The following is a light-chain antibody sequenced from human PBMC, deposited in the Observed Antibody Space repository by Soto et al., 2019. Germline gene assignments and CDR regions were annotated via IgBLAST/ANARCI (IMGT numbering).Light chain of an antibody. CDR3: QQYNTWPRT. CDR1: QSVSSN. Sequence: EIVMTQSPATLSVSPGERATLSCRASQSVSSNLAWYQQKPGQAPRLLIYGASTRATGIPARFSGSGSGTEFTLTISSLQSEDFAVYCCQQYNTWPRTFGQGTNLEIK. CDR2: GAS. J-gene: IGKJ2*01. V-gene: IGKV3-15*01.